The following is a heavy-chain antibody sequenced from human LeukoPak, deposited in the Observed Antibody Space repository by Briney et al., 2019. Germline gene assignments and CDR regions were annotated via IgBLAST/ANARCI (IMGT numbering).Heavy chain of an antibody. D-gene: IGHD3-22*01. CDR1: GYSFTSYW. CDR2: IYPDDSDT. V-gene: IGHV5-51*01. Sequence: GESLKISFRGSGYSFTSYWIGWVRQMPGSGLEWMGNIYPDDSDTRYNPSFQGQVSISVDKSSSTAYLQWSSLKASDSAMYYCARLYYHASDYPDYWGQGTLVTVSS. J-gene: IGHJ4*02. CDR3: ARLYYHASDYPDY.